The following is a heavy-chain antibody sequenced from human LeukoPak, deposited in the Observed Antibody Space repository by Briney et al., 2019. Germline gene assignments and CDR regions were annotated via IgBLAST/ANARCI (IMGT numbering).Heavy chain of an antibody. CDR3: VKDRQSSSWFPFDY. Sequence: GGSLRLSCSASGFAFSSYAMHWVRQAPGKGLEYVSAISSNGGSTYYADSVKGRFTISRDNSKNTLYLQMSSLRAEDTAVYYCVKDRQSSSWFPFDYWGQGTLVTVSS. CDR1: GFAFSSYA. CDR2: ISSNGGST. D-gene: IGHD6-13*01. J-gene: IGHJ4*02. V-gene: IGHV3-64D*06.